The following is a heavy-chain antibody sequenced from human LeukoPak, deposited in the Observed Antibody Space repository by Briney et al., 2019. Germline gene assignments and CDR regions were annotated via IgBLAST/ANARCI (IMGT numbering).Heavy chain of an antibody. D-gene: IGHD3-22*01. J-gene: IGHJ4*02. V-gene: IGHV1-2*02. CDR1: GYTFTGYY. CDR3: ARGYYDSSGYYPSDFDY. CDR2: FNPNSGGT. Sequence: ASVKVSCKASGYTFTGYYMHWVRQAPGQGLEWMGWFNPNSGGTNYAQKFQGRVTMTRDTSISTAYMELRRLRSDDTAVYYCARGYYDSSGYYPSDFDYWGQGTLVTVSS.